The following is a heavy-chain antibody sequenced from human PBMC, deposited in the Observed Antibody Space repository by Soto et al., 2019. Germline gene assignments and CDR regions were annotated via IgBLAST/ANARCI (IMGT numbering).Heavy chain of an antibody. J-gene: IGHJ5*02. D-gene: IGHD3-3*01. CDR2: INHRGRT. Sequence: SETLSLTCAVYGGSFSGYYRSWIRQPPEKGLEWIGEINHRGRTNYNPSLKSRGTISVDTPKNQFSLKLSSVTAADTAVYYFVIFFDFGVVKLGPRGDLFDPWGQGTLVTVSS. CDR1: GGSFSGYY. V-gene: IGHV4-34*01. CDR3: VIFFDFGVVKLGPRGDLFDP.